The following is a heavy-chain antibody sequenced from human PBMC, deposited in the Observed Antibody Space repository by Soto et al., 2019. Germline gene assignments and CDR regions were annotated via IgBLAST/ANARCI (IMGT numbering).Heavy chain of an antibody. V-gene: IGHV1-69*01. CDR2: IIPYYNTL. CDR1: DGTFNSYA. Sequence: QAQVVQSGAEVRKPGASVKLSCKASDGTFNSYAIAWVRQAPGQGLEWMGGIIPYYNTLNYAQKFQDRVTITADDSTNTVYMELSSLRSDDTAVYFCASVASRWYPYCFDSWAQGTLVTVSS. CDR3: ASVASRWYPYCFDS. D-gene: IGHD6-13*01. J-gene: IGHJ4*02.